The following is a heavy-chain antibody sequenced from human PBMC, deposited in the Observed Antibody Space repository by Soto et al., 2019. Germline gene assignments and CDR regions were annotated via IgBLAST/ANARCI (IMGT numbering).Heavy chain of an antibody. CDR2: IYYSGHD. Sequence: TLSLTCSVSGASITGGGYFWTWVRQHPARGLEWIGYIYYSGHDHYNPSLESRVTISVETSNNQFSLKLSSMTAADTAVYYCARGHYQFYAMDVWGQGTPLTVS. CDR3: ARGHYQFYAMDV. J-gene: IGHJ6*02. CDR1: GASITGGGYF. V-gene: IGHV4-31*03.